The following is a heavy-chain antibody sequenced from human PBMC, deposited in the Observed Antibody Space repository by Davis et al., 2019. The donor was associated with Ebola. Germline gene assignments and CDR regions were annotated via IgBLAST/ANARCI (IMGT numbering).Heavy chain of an antibody. CDR3: AKDLGTLAVAGLDY. Sequence: GESLKISCAASGFTFSNYGMHWVRQAPGKGLEWVAVIAYDGKNKYYVDSVKGRFTISRDNSKNTLYLQMNSLRAEDTAVYYCAKDLGTLAVAGLDYWGQGILVTVSS. V-gene: IGHV3-30*18. CDR2: IAYDGKNK. D-gene: IGHD6-19*01. CDR1: GFTFSNYG. J-gene: IGHJ4*02.